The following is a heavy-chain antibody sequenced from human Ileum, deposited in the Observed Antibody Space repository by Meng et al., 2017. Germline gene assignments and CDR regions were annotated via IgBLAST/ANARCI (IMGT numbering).Heavy chain of an antibody. J-gene: IGHJ4*02. CDR3: ARVKAFSSSCFDS. V-gene: IGHV3-74*01. CDR2: INSDGSGT. D-gene: IGHD6-6*01. CDR1: RFTFNNFW. Sequence: GESLKISCAGSRFTFNNFWMHWVRRVPGKGLVWVSRINSDGSGTTYADSVRGRFTISRDNAKNTVYLQMNSLRAEDTAVYYCARVKAFSSSCFDSWGQGTRVTVSS.